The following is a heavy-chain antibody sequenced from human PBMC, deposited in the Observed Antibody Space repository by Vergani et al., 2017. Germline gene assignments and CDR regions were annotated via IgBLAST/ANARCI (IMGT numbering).Heavy chain of an antibody. V-gene: IGHV4-34*01. J-gene: IGHJ4*02. CDR3: ARDDSMVYGKPFDY. CDR2: INHSGST. D-gene: IGHD2-8*01. CDR1: GGSFSGYY. Sequence: QVQLQQWGAGLLKPSETLSLTCAVYGGSFSGYYWSWIRQPPGKGLEWIGEINHSGSTNYNPSLKSRVTISVDTSKNQFSLKLSSVTAADTAVYYCARDDSMVYGKPFDYWGQGTLVTVSS.